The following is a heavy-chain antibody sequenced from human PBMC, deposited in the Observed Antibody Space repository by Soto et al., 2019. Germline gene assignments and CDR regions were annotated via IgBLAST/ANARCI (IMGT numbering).Heavy chain of an antibody. CDR2: ISGSGGST. V-gene: IGHV3-23*01. CDR3: AKDTPNYYGSGSYFGTEGFIGY. Sequence: GGSLRLSCAASGFTFSSYAMSWVRQAPGKGLEWVSAISGSGGSTYYADSVKGRFTISRDNSKNTLYLQMNSLRAEDTAVYYCAKDTPNYYGSGSYFGTEGFIGYWGQGTLVTVSS. D-gene: IGHD3-10*01. J-gene: IGHJ4*02. CDR1: GFTFSSYA.